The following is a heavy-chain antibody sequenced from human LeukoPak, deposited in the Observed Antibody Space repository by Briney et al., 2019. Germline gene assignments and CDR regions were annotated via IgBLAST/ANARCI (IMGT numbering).Heavy chain of an antibody. Sequence: GASVKVSCKASGYTFTSYGIRWVRQAPGQGLEWMGWISAYNGNTNYAQKLQGRVTMTTDTSTSTAYMELRSLRSDDTAVYYCARAPAGDYGDLFDYWGQGTLVTVSS. V-gene: IGHV1-18*01. CDR3: ARAPAGDYGDLFDY. CDR1: GYTFTSYG. J-gene: IGHJ4*02. D-gene: IGHD4-17*01. CDR2: ISAYNGNT.